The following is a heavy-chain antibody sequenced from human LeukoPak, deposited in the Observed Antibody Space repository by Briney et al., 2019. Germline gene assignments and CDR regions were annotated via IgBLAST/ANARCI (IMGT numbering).Heavy chain of an antibody. V-gene: IGHV5-10-1*01. CDR1: GYNFTSYW. CDR2: IDPSDSYT. J-gene: IGHJ6*04. Sequence: GESLKISCKGSGYNFTSYWISWGRQVPGKGLEWMGRIDPSDSYTNYSPSFQGHVTISADKSISTAYLQWSSLKAADTAMYYCARPSSSWYYYGMDVWGKGTTVTVSS. CDR3: ARPSSSWYYYGMDV. D-gene: IGHD6-13*01.